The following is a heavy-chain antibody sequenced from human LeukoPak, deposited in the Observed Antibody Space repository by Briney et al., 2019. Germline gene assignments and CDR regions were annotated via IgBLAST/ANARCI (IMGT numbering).Heavy chain of an antibody. CDR2: IYHSGST. CDR3: ASLEVGATTKVFDY. Sequence: PSETLSLTCTVSGGSISSGGYYWSWIRQPPGKGLEWIGYIYHSGSTYYNPSLKSRVTISVDRSKNQFSLKLSSVTAADTAVYYCASLEVGATTKVFDYWGQGTLVTVSS. V-gene: IGHV4-30-2*01. D-gene: IGHD1-26*01. J-gene: IGHJ4*02. CDR1: GGSISSGGYY.